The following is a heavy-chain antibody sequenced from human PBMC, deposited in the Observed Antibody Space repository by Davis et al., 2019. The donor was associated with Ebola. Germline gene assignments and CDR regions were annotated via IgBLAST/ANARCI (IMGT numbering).Heavy chain of an antibody. CDR1: GFTFSSYA. Sequence: PGGSLRLSCAASGFTFSSYAMHWVRQAPGKGLEWVAVISYDGSNKYYADSVKGRFTISRDNSKNTLYLQMNSLRGEDTAVYYCARVRARDSSSYHPLDYWGQGTLVTVSS. V-gene: IGHV3-30-3*01. CDR2: ISYDGSNK. CDR3: ARVRARDSSSYHPLDY. D-gene: IGHD3-22*01. J-gene: IGHJ4*02.